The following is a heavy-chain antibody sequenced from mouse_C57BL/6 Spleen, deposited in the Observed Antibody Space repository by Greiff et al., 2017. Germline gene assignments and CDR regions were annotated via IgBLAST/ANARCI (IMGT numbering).Heavy chain of an antibody. CDR3: ARSGTGTYYFDY. D-gene: IGHD4-1*01. Sequence: QVQLKQPGAELVMPGASVKLSCKASGYTFTSYWMHWVKQRPGQGLEWIGEIDPSDSYTNYNQKFKGKSTLTVDKSSSTAYMQLSSLTSEDSAVYYCARSGTGTYYFDYWGQGTTLTVSS. CDR1: GYTFTSYW. V-gene: IGHV1-69*01. CDR2: IDPSDSYT. J-gene: IGHJ2*01.